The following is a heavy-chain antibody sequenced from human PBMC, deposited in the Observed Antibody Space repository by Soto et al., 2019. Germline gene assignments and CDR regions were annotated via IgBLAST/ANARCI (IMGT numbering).Heavy chain of an antibody. J-gene: IGHJ2*01. Sequence: PGESLKISCQASGYTFTTSWIMWVRQTPGKGLEWLGSVDPRDSYGDYSPSFQGHVTISSERSKTTAYLQWSSLKASDTATYYCATFPMTPDWPLDLWGRGTVVTVSS. V-gene: IGHV5-10-1*01. CDR3: ATFPMTPDWPLDL. CDR1: GYTFTTSW. D-gene: IGHD3-22*01. CDR2: VDPRDSYG.